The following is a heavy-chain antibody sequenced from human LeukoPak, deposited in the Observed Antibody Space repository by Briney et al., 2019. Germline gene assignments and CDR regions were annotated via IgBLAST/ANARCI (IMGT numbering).Heavy chain of an antibody. CDR1: GFPFSSYA. V-gene: IGHV3-64*01. CDR3: ARSSIVVVSIIDY. Sequence: GGSLRLSCSASGFPFSSYAMHWFRQAPGKGLEYVSAISSNGGSTSYANSAKGGFTISRDNSKNTLYLQLCSMRAEDMAVYYCARSSIVVVSIIDYWGQGTLVTVSS. J-gene: IGHJ4*02. CDR2: ISSNGGST. D-gene: IGHD2-2*01.